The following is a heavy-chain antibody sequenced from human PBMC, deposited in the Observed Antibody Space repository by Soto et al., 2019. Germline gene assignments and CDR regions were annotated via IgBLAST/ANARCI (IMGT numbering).Heavy chain of an antibody. V-gene: IGHV1-46*01. J-gene: IGHJ4*02. CDR1: GYTFTSYY. CDR2: SNPSGGST. CDR3: ARDPLGYCSSTSCYIH. Sequence: QVQLVQSGAEVKKPGASVKVSCKASGYTFTSYYMHWVRQAPGQGLEWMGISNPSGGSTSYAQKFQGRVTMTRDTSTSTVYMELSSLRSEDTAVYYCARDPLGYCSSTSCYIHWGQGTLVTVSS. D-gene: IGHD2-2*02.